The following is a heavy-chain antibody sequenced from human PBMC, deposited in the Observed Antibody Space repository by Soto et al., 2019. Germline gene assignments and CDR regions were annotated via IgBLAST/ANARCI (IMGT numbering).Heavy chain of an antibody. Sequence: GDSRKISCKGSGYSFTSYWIGWVLQMPGKGLEWMGIIYPGDSDTRYSPSFQGQVTISADRSISTAYLQWSSLKASDTAMYYCARLGSASYYIPAGFDPWGQGTLVTVS. D-gene: IGHD3-10*01. J-gene: IGHJ5*02. V-gene: IGHV5-51*01. CDR1: GYSFTSYW. CDR2: IYPGDSDT. CDR3: ARLGSASYYIPAGFDP.